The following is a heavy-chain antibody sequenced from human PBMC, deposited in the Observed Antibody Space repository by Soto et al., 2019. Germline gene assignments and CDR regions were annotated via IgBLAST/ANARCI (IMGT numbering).Heavy chain of an antibody. CDR2: ISGSGGST. CDR1: GFTFSSYA. V-gene: IGHV3-23*01. D-gene: IGHD3-16*01. J-gene: IGHJ4*02. Sequence: LRLSCAASGFTFSSYAMSWVRQAPGKGLEWVSAISGSGGSTYYADSVKGRFTISRDNSKNTLHLQMNSLRAEDTAVYYCAKVVPPSKKGGLDYWGQGTLVTVSS. CDR3: AKVVPPSKKGGLDY.